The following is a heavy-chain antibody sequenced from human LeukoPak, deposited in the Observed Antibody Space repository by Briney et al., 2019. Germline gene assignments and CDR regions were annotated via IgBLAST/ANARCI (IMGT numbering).Heavy chain of an antibody. CDR1: GGSISSYY. V-gene: IGHV4-59*01. D-gene: IGHD1-1*01. CDR3: AREWGTSIDY. J-gene: IGHJ4*02. Sequence: PSETLSLTCTVSGGSISSYYWSWIRQPPGKGLEWIGYIYHSGSTNYNPSLKSRVTISVDTSKNQFSLKLSSVTAADTAVYYCAREWGTSIDYWGQGTLVTVSS. CDR2: IYHSGST.